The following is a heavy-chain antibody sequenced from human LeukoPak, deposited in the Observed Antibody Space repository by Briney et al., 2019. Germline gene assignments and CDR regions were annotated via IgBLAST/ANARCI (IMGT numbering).Heavy chain of an antibody. CDR1: GFTFSNYA. CDR2: TSSGSRYI. CDR3: ARDRPTGASRVFVVE. D-gene: IGHD3-3*01. Sequence: GGSLRLSCTASGFTFSNYAMTWVRQAPGKGLEWISSTSSGSRYIYYADSVRGRFTISRDNTKNSLYLVMNNLRAEDTAIYFCARDRPTGASRVFVVEWGQGTPVTVS. V-gene: IGHV3-21*06. J-gene: IGHJ4*02.